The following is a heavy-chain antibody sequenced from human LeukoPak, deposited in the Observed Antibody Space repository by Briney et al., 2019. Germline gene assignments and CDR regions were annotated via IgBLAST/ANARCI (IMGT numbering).Heavy chain of an antibody. D-gene: IGHD2-8*01. CDR3: ARVPTNSWYNWFDP. J-gene: IGHJ5*02. CDR2: IWYDGSNK. CDR1: GFTFSSYG. V-gene: IGHV3-33*01. Sequence: GGSLRLSCAASGFTFSSYGMHWVRQAPGKGLEWVAVIWYDGSNKYYADSVKGRFTISRENAKNSLYLQMNSLRAEDTAIYYCARVPTNSWYNWFDPWGQGTLVTVSS.